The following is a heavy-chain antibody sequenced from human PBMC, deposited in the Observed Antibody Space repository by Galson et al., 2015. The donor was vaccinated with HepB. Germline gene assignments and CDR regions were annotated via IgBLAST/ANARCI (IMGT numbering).Heavy chain of an antibody. V-gene: IGHV3-49*04. J-gene: IGHJ4*02. CDR1: GFYFSSYT. CDR3: TRNHCSEGSCFVDF. CDR2: IRSNSYGGTT. Sequence: SLRLSCAASGFYFSSYTMHWVRQAPGKGLEWVGFIRSNSYGGTTEYAASVKNRFVISRDDSKNITYLQMNSLKTDDIAFYYCTRNHCSEGSCFVDFWCQGTLVTVSS. D-gene: IGHD2-15*01.